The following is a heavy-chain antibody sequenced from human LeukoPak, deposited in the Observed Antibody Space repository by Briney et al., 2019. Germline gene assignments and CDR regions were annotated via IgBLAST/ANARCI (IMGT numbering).Heavy chain of an antibody. CDR3: ARRARSMVRGVIITGRWFDP. J-gene: IGHJ5*02. CDR1: GGSFSGYY. V-gene: IGHV4-34*01. CDR2: INHSGST. D-gene: IGHD3-10*01. Sequence: SSETLSLTCAVYGGSFSGYYWSWIRQPPGKGLEWIGEINHSGSTNYNPSLKSRVTISVDTSKNQFSLRLSSVTAADTAVYYCARRARSMVRGVIITGRWFDPWGQGTLVTVSS.